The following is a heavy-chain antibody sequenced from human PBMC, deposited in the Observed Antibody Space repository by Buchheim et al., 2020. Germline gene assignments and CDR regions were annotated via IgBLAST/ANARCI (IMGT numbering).Heavy chain of an antibody. CDR1: GFTFSNAW. J-gene: IGHJ4*02. Sequence: EVQLVESGGGLVKPGGSLRLSCAASGFTFSNAWMSWVRQAPGKGLQWVGRIKSKIDGATTDYAAPVKGRFTISRDDSKNTVYLQMNSLKTEDTAVYYCTTEGYFDYWGQGTL. CDR2: IKSKIDGATT. CDR3: TTEGYFDY. V-gene: IGHV3-15*01.